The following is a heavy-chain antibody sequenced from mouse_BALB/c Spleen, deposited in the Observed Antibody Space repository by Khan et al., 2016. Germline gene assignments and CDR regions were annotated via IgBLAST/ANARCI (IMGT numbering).Heavy chain of an antibody. CDR2: IYPGNVNP. CDR1: GYTFSTYY. CDR3: ARARGDYRGFYAMDY. Sequence: QVQLQQSGPELVKPGASVRISCKASGYTFSTYYMHWVKQRPGQGLEWIGWIYPGNVNPTYNAKSKGKATLTAAKSSRTAYMQLSILSADDSAVFFCARARGDYRGFYAMDYWGQGTSVTVSS. D-gene: IGHD2-14*01. V-gene: IGHV1S56*01. J-gene: IGHJ4*01.